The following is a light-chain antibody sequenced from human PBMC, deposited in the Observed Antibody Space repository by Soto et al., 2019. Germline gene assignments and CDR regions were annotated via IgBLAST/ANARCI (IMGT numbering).Light chain of an antibody. J-gene: IGKJ2*01. CDR2: DAS. CDR3: QQYDNIPRT. CDR1: QSIASY. Sequence: DIHMTQSPSSLSASVGDSVTITCRASQSIASYVNWYQQKPGKAPKLLIYDASILETGVPSRFSGSGYGTDFTFTISSLQSEDIATYYCQQYDNIPRTFGQGTKVDIK. V-gene: IGKV1-33*01.